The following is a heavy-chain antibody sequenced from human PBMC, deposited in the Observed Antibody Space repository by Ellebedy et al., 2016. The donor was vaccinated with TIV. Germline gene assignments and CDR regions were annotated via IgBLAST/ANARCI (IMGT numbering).Heavy chain of an antibody. J-gene: IGHJ4*02. CDR2: TYPDDSDT. V-gene: IGHV5-51*01. CDR3: ARQSLDGAYYFDY. D-gene: IGHD1-1*01. Sequence: GESLKISXEGSGYRFTTYWIGWVRRMPGKGLEWMGITYPDDSDTRYSPSIQGQVTISADKSISTAYLQWSRLKASDTAMYYCARQSLDGAYYFDYWGQGTLVTVTS. CDR1: GYRFTTYW.